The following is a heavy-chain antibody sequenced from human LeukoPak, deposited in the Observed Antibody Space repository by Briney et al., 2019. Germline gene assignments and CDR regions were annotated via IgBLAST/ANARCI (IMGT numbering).Heavy chain of an antibody. CDR1: GYTFTSYY. D-gene: IGHD1-26*01. Sequence: ASVKVSCKASGYTFTSYYIHWVRQAPGQGLEWMGVIDPSGGTTTYAQTFQGRVTMTRDTSTTTVYMEVGSLRSEDTAVYYRARATGWEASRLDIWGPGTMVTVSS. CDR2: IDPSGGTT. CDR3: ARATGWEASRLDI. V-gene: IGHV1-46*01. J-gene: IGHJ3*02.